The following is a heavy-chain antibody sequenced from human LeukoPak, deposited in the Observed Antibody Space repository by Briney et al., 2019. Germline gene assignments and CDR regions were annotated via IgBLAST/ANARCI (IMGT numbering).Heavy chain of an antibody. J-gene: IGHJ5*02. D-gene: IGHD6-13*01. CDR3: ARDSGSSWYPRGWFDP. Sequence: SETLSLTCAVYGGSFSGYYWSWIRQPPGKGLEWIGEINHSGSTNYNPSLKSQVTISVDTSKNQFSLKLSSVTAADTAVYYCARDSGSSWYPRGWFDPWGQGTLVTVSS. CDR2: INHSGST. CDR1: GGSFSGYY. V-gene: IGHV4-34*01.